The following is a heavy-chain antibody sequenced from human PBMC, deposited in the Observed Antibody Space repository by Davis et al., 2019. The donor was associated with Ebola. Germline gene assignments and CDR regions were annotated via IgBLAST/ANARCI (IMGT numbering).Heavy chain of an antibody. V-gene: IGHV4-59*08. CDR2: IYYSGST. Sequence: MPSETLSLTCTISGGSISSYYWRWIRQPPGKGLEWIGYIYYSGSTNYNPSLKSRVTISVDTSKNQFSLKLSSVTAADTAVYYCARTFDYWGQGTLVTVSS. CDR1: GGSISSYY. J-gene: IGHJ4*02. CDR3: ARTFDY.